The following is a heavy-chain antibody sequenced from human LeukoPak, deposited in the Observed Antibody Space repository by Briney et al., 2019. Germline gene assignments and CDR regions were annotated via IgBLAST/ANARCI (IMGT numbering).Heavy chain of an antibody. CDR2: IRTDGTIT. CDR3: AREGTGSYMDV. CDR1: GFTFSSYW. D-gene: IGHD1/OR15-1a*01. Sequence: GGSLRLSCAASGFTFSSYWMHWVRQAPGKGLVRVSRIRTDGTITTYADSVKGRFSISRDNAKNTLYLQVNSLRVEDTAVYYCAREGTGSYMDVWGKGTTVTVSS. V-gene: IGHV3-74*03. J-gene: IGHJ6*03.